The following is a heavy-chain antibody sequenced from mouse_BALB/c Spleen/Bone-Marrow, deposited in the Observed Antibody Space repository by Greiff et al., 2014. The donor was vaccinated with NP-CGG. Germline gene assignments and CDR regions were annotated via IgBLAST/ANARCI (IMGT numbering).Heavy chain of an antibody. V-gene: IGHV1-4*01. CDR2: INPSSGYT. J-gene: IGHJ2*01. D-gene: IGHD1-1*01. Sequence: QVQLQQPGAELARPGASVKMSCKASGYTFTSYTMHWVKQRPGQGLEWIGYINPSSGYTNYNQKFKDKATLTADKSSSTAYMQLSSLTSEDSAVYYCARGLYYYGSNSNFDYWGQGTTLTVSS. CDR1: GYTFTSYT. CDR3: ARGLYYYGSNSNFDY.